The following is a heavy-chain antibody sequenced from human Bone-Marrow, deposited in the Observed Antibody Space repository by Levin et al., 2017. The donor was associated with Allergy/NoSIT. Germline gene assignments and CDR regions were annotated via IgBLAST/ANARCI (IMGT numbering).Heavy chain of an antibody. CDR1: GGPISSYY. CDR3: GGSYYGAGSYGP. CDR2: IYYSGSP. J-gene: IGHJ5*02. Sequence: ESLKISCPVSGGPISSYYWSWIRQPPGKGLEWIGYIYYSGSPGYNPSLKSRVTISLDTSKKQFSLKLSSVTAADTAVYYCGGSYYGAGSYGPWGQGTLVTVSS. V-gene: IGHV4-59*01. D-gene: IGHD3-10*01.